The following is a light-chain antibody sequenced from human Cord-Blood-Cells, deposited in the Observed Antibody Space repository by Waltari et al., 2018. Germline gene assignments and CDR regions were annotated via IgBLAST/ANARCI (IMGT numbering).Light chain of an antibody. CDR3: QQRSNWPLT. Sequence: EIVLTHSPATLSLSPGERATLSCSAIQSVSSYLAWDQQKTGQAPRLTIYDASNRATGIPARFSGSGSGTDFTLTISSLEPEDFAVYYCQQRSNWPLTFGGGTKVEIK. CDR2: DAS. CDR1: QSVSSY. J-gene: IGKJ4*01. V-gene: IGKV3-11*01.